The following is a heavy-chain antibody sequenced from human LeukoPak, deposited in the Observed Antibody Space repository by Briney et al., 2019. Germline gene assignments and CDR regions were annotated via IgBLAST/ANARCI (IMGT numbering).Heavy chain of an antibody. CDR3: ARRLRITMIVVVITSHFDY. CDR1: GGSFSSYY. D-gene: IGHD3-22*01. V-gene: IGHV4-34*01. CDR2: INHSGST. J-gene: IGHJ4*02. Sequence: SETLSLTCPLYGGSFSSYYWSWIRQPPEKGLEWIGEINHSGSTNYNPSLKSRVTISVDTSKNQFSLKLSSVTAADTAVYYCARRLRITMIVVVITSHFDYWGQGTLVTVSS.